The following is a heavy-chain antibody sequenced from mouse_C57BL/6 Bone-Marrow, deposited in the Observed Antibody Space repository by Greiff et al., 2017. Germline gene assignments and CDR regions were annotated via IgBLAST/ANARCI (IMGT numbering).Heavy chain of an antibody. Sequence: EVQVVESEGGLVQPGSSMKLSCTASGFTFSDYYMAWVRQVPEKGLEWVANINYDGSSTYYLDSLKSRFIISRDNAKNILYLQMSSLKSEDTATYYCARGGDYGNFYFDYWGQGTTLTVSS. J-gene: IGHJ2*01. D-gene: IGHD2-1*01. CDR2: INYDGSST. V-gene: IGHV5-16*01. CDR3: ARGGDYGNFYFDY. CDR1: GFTFSDYY.